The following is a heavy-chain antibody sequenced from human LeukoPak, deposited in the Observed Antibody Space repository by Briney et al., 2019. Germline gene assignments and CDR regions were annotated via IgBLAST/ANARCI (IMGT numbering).Heavy chain of an antibody. D-gene: IGHD2/OR15-2a*01. CDR3: ARGTTLRDY. J-gene: IGHJ4*02. Sequence: GASVKVPCKASGGTFSSYAISWVRQAPGQGLEWMGGIIPIFGTANYAQKFQGRVTMTTDTSTSTAYMELRSLRSDDTAVYYCARGTTLRDYWGQGTLVTVSS. CDR2: IIPIFGTA. CDR1: GGTFSSYA. V-gene: IGHV1-69*05.